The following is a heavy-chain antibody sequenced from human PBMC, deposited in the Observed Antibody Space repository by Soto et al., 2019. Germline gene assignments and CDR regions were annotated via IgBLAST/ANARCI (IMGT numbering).Heavy chain of an antibody. D-gene: IGHD7-27*01. V-gene: IGHV1-18*01. J-gene: IGHJ4*02. Sequence: QVQLVQSGAEVKKPGASVKVSCKASGYTFTSYGINWVRQAPGQGLEWMGWINPYNGNTKDAQKLQGRVTMTTDTTTSTVYMELSSLSSDDTALYCSARDRNLGLGDYWGQGTLVTVSS. CDR1: GYTFTSYG. CDR2: INPYNGNT. CDR3: ARDRNLGLGDY.